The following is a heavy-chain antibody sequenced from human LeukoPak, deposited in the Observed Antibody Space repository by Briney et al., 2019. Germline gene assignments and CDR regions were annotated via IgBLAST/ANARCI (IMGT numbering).Heavy chain of an antibody. Sequence: PGGSLRLSCAASGFTIDDYGMNWVRQAPGKGLEWVSSISSSSSYIYYADSVKGRFTISRDNAKNSLYLQMNSLRAEDTAVYYCARADWDTAMIDYWGQGTLVTVSS. CDR2: ISSSSSYI. J-gene: IGHJ4*02. V-gene: IGHV3-21*01. D-gene: IGHD5-18*01. CDR3: ARADWDTAMIDY. CDR1: GFTIDDYG.